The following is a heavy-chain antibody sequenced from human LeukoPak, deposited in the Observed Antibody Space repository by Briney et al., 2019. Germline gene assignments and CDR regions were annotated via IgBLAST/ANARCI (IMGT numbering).Heavy chain of an antibody. CDR1: GGSISSSSYY. CDR3: ARDRGRATYSSSSDY. CDR2: IYYSGST. J-gene: IGHJ4*02. Sequence: SETLSLTCTVSGGSISSSSYYWGWIRQPPGKGLEWIGSIYYSGSTYYNPSLKSRVTISVDTSKNQFSLKLSSVAAADTAVYYCARDRGRATYSSSSDYWGQGTLVTVSS. V-gene: IGHV4-39*02. D-gene: IGHD6-6*01.